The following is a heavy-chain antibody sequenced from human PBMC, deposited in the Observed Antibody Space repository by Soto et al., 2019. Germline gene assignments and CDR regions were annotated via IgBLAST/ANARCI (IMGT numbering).Heavy chain of an antibody. D-gene: IGHD6-13*01. CDR1: GGSFSGYY. CDR2: INHSGST. J-gene: IGHJ4*02. Sequence: SSETLSLTCAVYGGSFSGYYWSWIRQPPGKGLEWIGEINHSGSTNYNPSLKSRVTISVDTSKNQFSLKLSSVTAADTAVYYCARCPGIAAAGTSSSAYFDYWGQGTLVTVSS. V-gene: IGHV4-34*01. CDR3: ARCPGIAAAGTSSSAYFDY.